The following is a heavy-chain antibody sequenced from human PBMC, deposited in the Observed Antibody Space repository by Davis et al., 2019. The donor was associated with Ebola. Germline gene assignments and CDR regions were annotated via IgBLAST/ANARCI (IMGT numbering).Heavy chain of an antibody. CDR1: GYTFTSYD. Sequence: AASVKVSCKASGYTFTSYDINWVRQATGQGLEWMGWISAYNGNTNYAQKLQGRVTMTTDTSTSTAYMELRSLRSDDTAVYYCARVWTPYGSGSYPKFDYWGQGTLVTVSS. V-gene: IGHV1-18*01. CDR2: ISAYNGNT. D-gene: IGHD3-10*01. J-gene: IGHJ4*02. CDR3: ARVWTPYGSGSYPKFDY.